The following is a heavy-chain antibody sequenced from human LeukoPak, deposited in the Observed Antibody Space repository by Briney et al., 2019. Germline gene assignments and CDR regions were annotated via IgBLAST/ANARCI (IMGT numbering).Heavy chain of an antibody. J-gene: IGHJ5*02. CDR2: INQDGDEI. CDR3: VRAHHPGGWFDP. V-gene: IGHV3-7*04. CDR1: GFTFSSSW. Sequence: GGSLRLSCAASGFTFSSSWMTWVRQAPGKGLEWVASINQDGDEIHYVDSVKGRFTISRDNAKNSLYLQMNSLTAEDTAVHYCVRAHHPGGWFDPWGQGTLVTVSS. D-gene: IGHD3-10*01.